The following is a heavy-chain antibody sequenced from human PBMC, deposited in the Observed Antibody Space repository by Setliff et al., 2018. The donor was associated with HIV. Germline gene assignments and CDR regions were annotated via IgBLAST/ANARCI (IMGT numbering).Heavy chain of an antibody. CDR1: GGSISSGGFY. D-gene: IGHD2-15*01. V-gene: IGHV4-31*03. CDR3: ARAPLSGGSFGWFDP. Sequence: PSETLSLTCTVTGGSISSGGFYWTWIRQHPGKSLEWIGYIYNTGSTYHSPSLESRVTISVDTSKNQFSLKLSSVTAADTAVYYCARAPLSGGSFGWFDPWGQGTLVTVSS. CDR2: IYNTGST. J-gene: IGHJ5*02.